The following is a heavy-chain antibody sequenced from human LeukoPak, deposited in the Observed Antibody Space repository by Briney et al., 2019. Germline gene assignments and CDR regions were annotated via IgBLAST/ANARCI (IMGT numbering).Heavy chain of an antibody. J-gene: IGHJ4*02. D-gene: IGHD4-17*01. CDR2: IKQDGSEK. CDR3: ARGSKSYGDYIRSRIHYFDY. CDR1: GFTLSGYW. Sequence: PGGSLRLSCAASGFTLSGYWMSWVRQAPGKGLEWVANIKQDGSEKYYVDSVKGRFIISRDNAKNSLFLQMNSLRAEDTAVYYCARGSKSYGDYIRSRIHYFDYWGQGTLVTVSS. V-gene: IGHV3-7*04.